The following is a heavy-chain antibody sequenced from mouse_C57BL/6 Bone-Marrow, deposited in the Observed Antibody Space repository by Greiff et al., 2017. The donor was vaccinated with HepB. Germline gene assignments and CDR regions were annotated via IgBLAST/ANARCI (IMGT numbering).Heavy chain of an antibody. V-gene: IGHV14-4*01. D-gene: IGHD2-1*01. CDR3: TPYYYGNYVAY. Sequence: EVQLVESGAELVRPGASVKLSCTASGFNIKDDYMHWVKQRPEQGLEWIGWIDPENGDTEYASKFQGKATITADTSSNTAYLQLSSLTSEDTAVYYCTPYYYGNYVAYWGQGTLVTVSA. CDR1: GFNIKDDY. CDR2: IDPENGDT. J-gene: IGHJ3*01.